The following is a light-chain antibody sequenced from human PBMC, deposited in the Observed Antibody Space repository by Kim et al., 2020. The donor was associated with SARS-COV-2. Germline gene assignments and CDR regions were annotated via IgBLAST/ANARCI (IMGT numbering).Light chain of an antibody. CDR1: SSNIGAGYD. V-gene: IGLV1-40*01. CDR3: QSYDSSLSGWV. J-gene: IGLJ3*02. CDR2: GNS. Sequence: QPVLTQPPSVSGAPGQRVTISCTGSSSNIGAGYDVHWYQQLPGTAPKLLIYGNSNRPSGVPDRFSGSKSGTSASLAITGLQAEDEADYYCQSYDSSLSGWVFGRGTQLTVL.